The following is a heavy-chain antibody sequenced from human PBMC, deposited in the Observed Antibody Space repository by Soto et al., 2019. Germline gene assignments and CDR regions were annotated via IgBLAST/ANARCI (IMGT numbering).Heavy chain of an antibody. Sequence: SETLSLTCTVSGVSISSGNWWTWVRQSPRKGLEYIGEIFHDGTANYFPSFERRAAMSVDKSKNQFSLKLTSVTAADAAIYYCARLVYDTRLDYLYFDFWGQGAQVTVSS. V-gene: IGHV4-4*02. CDR3: ARLVYDTRLDYLYFDF. CDR2: IFHDGTA. CDR1: GVSISSGNW. D-gene: IGHD3-16*01. J-gene: IGHJ4*02.